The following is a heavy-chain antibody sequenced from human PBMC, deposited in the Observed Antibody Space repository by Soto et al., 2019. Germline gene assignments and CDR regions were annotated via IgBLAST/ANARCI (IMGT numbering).Heavy chain of an antibody. J-gene: IGHJ6*02. CDR2: VSANGATT. Sequence: GGSLRLSCSASGFMFSRFAVYWVRQAPGKGLEYVSAVSANGATTYYADSVKGRFTVSRDKSTNTLFLQMSSLKVEDTAVYYCVKEGANGYELGRICYYGMDVWGRGTTVTVSS. D-gene: IGHD5-12*01. CDR1: GFMFSRFA. CDR3: VKEGANGYELGRICYYGMDV. V-gene: IGHV3-64D*06.